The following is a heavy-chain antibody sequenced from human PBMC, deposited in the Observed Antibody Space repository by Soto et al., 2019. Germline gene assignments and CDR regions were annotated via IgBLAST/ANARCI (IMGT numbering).Heavy chain of an antibody. CDR1: GGSISSSTYY. CDR2: FFIGGNT. CDR3: VKLAGYCSGGRCHGDYAMDV. V-gene: IGHV4-39*01. D-gene: IGHD2-15*01. J-gene: IGHJ6*02. Sequence: PSETLSLTCTVSGGSISSSTYYWGWMRQPPGKGLEWIASFFIGGNTYYNPSLKSRVTISVDTSKNQFSLKLSSVTAADTAVYYCVKLAGYCSGGRCHGDYAMDVWGQGTTVTVSS.